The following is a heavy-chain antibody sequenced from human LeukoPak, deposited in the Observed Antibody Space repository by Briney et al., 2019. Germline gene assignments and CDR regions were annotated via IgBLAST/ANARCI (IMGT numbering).Heavy chain of an antibody. V-gene: IGHV4-39*01. CDR2: IYYSGST. D-gene: IGHD6-13*01. CDR3: ARVIRIAEYYFDY. J-gene: IGHJ4*02. CDR1: GGSISSSSYY. Sequence: PSETLSLTCTVSGGSISSSSYYWGWIRQPPGKGLEWIGSIYYSGSTYFNPSLKSRVTISVDTSKNQFSLKLSSVTAADTAVYYCARVIRIAEYYFDYWGQGTLVTVSS.